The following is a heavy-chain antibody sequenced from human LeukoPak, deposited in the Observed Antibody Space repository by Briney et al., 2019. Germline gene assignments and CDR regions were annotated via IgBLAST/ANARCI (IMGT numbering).Heavy chain of an antibody. CDR2: ISYDGSNK. D-gene: IGHD3-16*01. V-gene: IGHV3-30*04. Sequence: GGSLRLSCAASGFTFSSYEMNWVRQAPGKGLEWVAVISYDGSNKYYADSVKGRFTISRDNSKNTLYLQMNSLRAEDTAVYYCARFGGGYFAVYYFDYWGQGTLVTVSS. J-gene: IGHJ4*02. CDR1: GFTFSSYE. CDR3: ARFGGGYFAVYYFDY.